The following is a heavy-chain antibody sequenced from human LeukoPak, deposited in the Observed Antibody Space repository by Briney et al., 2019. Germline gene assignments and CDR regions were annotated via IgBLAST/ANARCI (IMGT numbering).Heavy chain of an antibody. Sequence: PGGSLRFSCAASGFTFSSYSMNWVRQAPGKGLEWVSSISSSSSYIYYADSVKGRFTISRDNAKNSLYLQMNSLRAEDTAVYYCARDCGSGWYRPFGYWGQGTLVTVSS. J-gene: IGHJ4*02. D-gene: IGHD6-19*01. CDR3: ARDCGSGWYRPFGY. CDR1: GFTFSSYS. CDR2: ISSSSSYI. V-gene: IGHV3-21*01.